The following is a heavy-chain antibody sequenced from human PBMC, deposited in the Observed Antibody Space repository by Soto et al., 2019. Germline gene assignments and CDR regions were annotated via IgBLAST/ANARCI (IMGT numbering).Heavy chain of an antibody. D-gene: IGHD4-17*01. CDR1: GFTVSSNS. CDR3: ARVDGDYPSPFDY. CDR2: IYSGGST. Sequence: EVQLVETGGGLIQPGGSLRLSCAASGFTVSSNSMSWVRQAPGKGLEWVSVIYSGGSTYYADSVKGRFTISRDNSKNTLYLQMNSLRAEDTAVYYCARVDGDYPSPFDYWGQGTLVTVSS. J-gene: IGHJ4*02. V-gene: IGHV3-53*02.